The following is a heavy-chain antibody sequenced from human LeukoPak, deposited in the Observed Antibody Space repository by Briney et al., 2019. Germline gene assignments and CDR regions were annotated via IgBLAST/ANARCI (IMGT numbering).Heavy chain of an antibody. CDR2: ISVSSGNT. V-gene: IGHV3-23*01. CDR1: GLTFSDHA. J-gene: IGHJ4*02. D-gene: IGHD1-1*01. Sequence: GASLRLSCAASGLTFSDHAMGWVRHAPGKGLEWVSSISVSSGNTYYADSVKGRYSISRDNSKNTVFLQINRVRDEDTAIYYCANWGAGTKGLYWGQGALVTVSS. CDR3: ANWGAGTKGLY.